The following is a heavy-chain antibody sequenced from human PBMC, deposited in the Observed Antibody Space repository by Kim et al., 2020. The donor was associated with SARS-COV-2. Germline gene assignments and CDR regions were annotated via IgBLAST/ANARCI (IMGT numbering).Heavy chain of an antibody. D-gene: IGHD3-10*01. Sequence: PSFQGQVTISADKSISTAYLQWSSLKASDTAMYYCARRRGSGSSLAAFDIWGQGTMVSVSS. CDR3: ARRRGSGSSLAAFDI. J-gene: IGHJ3*02. V-gene: IGHV5-51*01.